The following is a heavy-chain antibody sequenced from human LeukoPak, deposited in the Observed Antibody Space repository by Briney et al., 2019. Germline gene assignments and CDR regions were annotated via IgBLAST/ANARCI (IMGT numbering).Heavy chain of an antibody. D-gene: IGHD6-6*01. CDR1: GITFGSYA. J-gene: IGHJ6*03. CDR2: ISGSGADT. V-gene: IGHV3-23*01. Sequence: GGSLRLSCAASGITFGSYAMSWVRQAPGKGLEWISIISGSGADTYYADSVKGRFTISRDNSKNTLYLQMDSLRAEDTAIYYCAKDSTVGELVRGFYYYMDVWGKGTTVTVSS. CDR3: AKDSTVGELVRGFYYYMDV.